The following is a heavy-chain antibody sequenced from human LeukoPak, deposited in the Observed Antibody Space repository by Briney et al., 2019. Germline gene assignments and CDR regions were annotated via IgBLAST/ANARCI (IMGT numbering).Heavy chain of an antibody. CDR2: INSGGSST. CDR3: ARADRLGAALLASFDY. J-gene: IGHJ4*02. CDR1: GFTFSSYW. V-gene: IGHV3-74*01. Sequence: GGSLRLSCAASGFTFSSYWMHWVRQAPGKGLVWVSRINSGGSSTSYADSVKGRFTISRDNAKNTLYLQMNSLRAEDTAVYYCARADRLGAALLASFDYWGQGTLVTVSS. D-gene: IGHD3-16*01.